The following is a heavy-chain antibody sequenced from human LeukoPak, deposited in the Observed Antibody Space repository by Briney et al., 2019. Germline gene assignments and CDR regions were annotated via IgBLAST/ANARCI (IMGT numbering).Heavy chain of an antibody. CDR2: INHSGST. Sequence: SETLSLTCAVYGGSFSGYYWSCIRQPPGKGLEWIGEINHSGSTNYNPSLKSRVTISVDTSKNQFSLKLSSVTAADTAVYYCARGRSFVTGYYYGSGSYHNWFDPWGQGTLVTVSS. V-gene: IGHV4-34*01. CDR3: ARGRSFVTGYYYGSGSYHNWFDP. J-gene: IGHJ5*02. CDR1: GGSFSGYY. D-gene: IGHD3-10*01.